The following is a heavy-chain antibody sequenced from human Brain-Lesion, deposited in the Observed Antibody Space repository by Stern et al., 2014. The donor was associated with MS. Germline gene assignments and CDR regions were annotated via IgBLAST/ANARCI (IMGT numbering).Heavy chain of an antibody. D-gene: IGHD3-3*01. J-gene: IGHJ6*02. Sequence: QVQLVQSGAEVKKPGASVKVSCKTSGYIFTGYYIHWVRQAPGQGLEWMAWINPNTGGTKYAQKFQGRVTMSRDTSISTAYVELSSLTSDDTAVYYCARDQRGITIFGVVTDYYYLGMGVWGQGTTVTVSS. CDR3: ARDQRGITIFGVVTDYYYLGMGV. V-gene: IGHV1-2*02. CDR1: GYIFTGYY. CDR2: INPNTGGT.